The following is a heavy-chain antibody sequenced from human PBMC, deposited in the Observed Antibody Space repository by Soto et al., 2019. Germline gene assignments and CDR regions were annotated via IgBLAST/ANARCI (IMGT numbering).Heavy chain of an antibody. D-gene: IGHD4-4*01. CDR1: GGSISSSSYY. V-gene: IGHV4-39*01. J-gene: IGHJ4*02. Sequence: PSETLSLTCTVSGGSISSSSYYWGWIRQPPGKGLEWIGSIYYSGSTYYNPSLKSRVTISVDTSKNQFSLKLSSVTAADTAVYYCARQAAYSNYARFDYWGQGTLVTVSS. CDR2: IYYSGST. CDR3: ARQAAYSNYARFDY.